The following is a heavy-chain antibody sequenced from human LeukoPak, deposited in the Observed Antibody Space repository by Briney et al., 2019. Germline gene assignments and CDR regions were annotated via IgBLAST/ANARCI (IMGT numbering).Heavy chain of an antibody. V-gene: IGHV4-38-2*02. CDR2: IYHSGST. D-gene: IGHD1-14*01. CDR3: ARAGMGSYYYYYYMDV. CDR1: GYSISSGHY. J-gene: IGHJ6*03. Sequence: SETLSLTCTVSGYSISSGHYWGWIRQPPGKGLEWIGSIYHSGSTYYNPSLKSRVTISVDTSKNQFSLKLSSVTAADTAVYYCARAGMGSYYYYYYMDVWGKGTTVTVSS.